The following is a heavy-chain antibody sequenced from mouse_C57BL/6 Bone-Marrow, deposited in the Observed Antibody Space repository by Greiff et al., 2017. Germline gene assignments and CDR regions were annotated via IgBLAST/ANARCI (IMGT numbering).Heavy chain of an antibody. CDR3: ARWDDDHYYAMDY. V-gene: IGHV1-81*01. CDR2: IYPRSGNT. CDR1: GYTFTSYG. D-gene: IGHD2-3*01. J-gene: IGHJ4*01. Sequence: VQLQQSGAELARPGASVKLSCKASGYTFTSYGISWVKQRTGQGLEWIGEIYPRSGNTYYNEKFKSKATLTVDTSSSTAYMQLSSLTSEDSAVYDGARWDDDHYYAMDYWGQGTSVTVSS.